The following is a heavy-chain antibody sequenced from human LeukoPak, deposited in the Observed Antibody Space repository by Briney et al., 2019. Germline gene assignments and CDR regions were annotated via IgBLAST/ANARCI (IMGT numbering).Heavy chain of an antibody. J-gene: IGHJ4*02. CDR1: GGSFSGYY. CDR2: INHSGST. Sequence: SETLSLTCAVHGGSFSGYYWSWIRQPPGKGLEWIGEINHSGSTNYNPSLKSRVTISVDTSKNQFSLKLSSVTAADTAVYYCARGIEVTFDYWGQGTLVTVSS. CDR3: ARGIEVTFDY. V-gene: IGHV4-34*01.